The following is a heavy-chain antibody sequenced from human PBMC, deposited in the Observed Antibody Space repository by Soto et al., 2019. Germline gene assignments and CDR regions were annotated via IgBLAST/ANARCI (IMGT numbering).Heavy chain of an antibody. J-gene: IGHJ4*02. D-gene: IGHD5-18*01. V-gene: IGHV1-69*13. CDR3: ARVDTAMETWFEY. CDR1: GGTFSSHA. Sequence: GASVEVSGKASGGTFSSHAISWVRQAPGQGLEWMGGIIPIFGTANYAQKFQGRVTITADESTSTAYMELSSLRSEDTAVYYCARVDTAMETWFEYWGQATLVTVSS. CDR2: IIPIFGTA.